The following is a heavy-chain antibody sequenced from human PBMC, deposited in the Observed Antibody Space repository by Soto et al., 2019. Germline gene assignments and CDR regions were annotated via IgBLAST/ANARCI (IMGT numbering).Heavy chain of an antibody. CDR2: MNPNSGNT. J-gene: IGHJ6*02. V-gene: IGHV1-8*01. CDR3: AIKARDYDFWSGPTRSFYYYGMDV. D-gene: IGHD3-3*01. CDR1: GYTFTSYD. Sequence: GPSVKVSCKASGYTFTSYDINWVRQATGQGLEWMGWMNPNSGNTGYAQKFQGRVTMTRNTSISTAYMELSSLRSEDTAVYYCAIKARDYDFWSGPTRSFYYYGMDVWGQGTTVTVPS.